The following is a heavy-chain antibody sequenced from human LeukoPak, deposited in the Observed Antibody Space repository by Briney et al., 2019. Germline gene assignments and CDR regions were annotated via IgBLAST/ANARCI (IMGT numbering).Heavy chain of an antibody. Sequence: PSETLSLTCTVSGCSISSSSYYWGWIRQPPGKGLEWIGSIYYSGSTYYNPSLKSRVTISVDTSKNQFSLKLSSVTAADTAVYYCARNLWFGENWGQGTLVTVSS. CDR2: IYYSGST. V-gene: IGHV4-39*01. D-gene: IGHD3-10*01. J-gene: IGHJ4*02. CDR3: ARNLWFGEN. CDR1: GCSISSSSYY.